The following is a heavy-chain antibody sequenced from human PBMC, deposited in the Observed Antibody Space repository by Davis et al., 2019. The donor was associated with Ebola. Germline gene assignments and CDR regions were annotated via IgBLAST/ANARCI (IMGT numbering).Heavy chain of an antibody. CDR3: ARRGPSLRRGSGTYYPWFDP. V-gene: IGHV1-18*01. Sequence: ASVKVSCKASGYSFTNYGISWVRQAPGQGLEWMGWISTYKSNTKYAQKFQDRVTMTTDTSTSTAYMELKSLRSDDTAVYYCARRGPSLRRGSGTYYPWFDPWGQGTLVTVSS. D-gene: IGHD3-10*01. J-gene: IGHJ5*02. CDR1: GYSFTNYG. CDR2: ISTYKSNT.